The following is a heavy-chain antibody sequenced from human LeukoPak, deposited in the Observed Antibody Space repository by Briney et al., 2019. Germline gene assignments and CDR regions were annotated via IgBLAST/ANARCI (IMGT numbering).Heavy chain of an antibody. J-gene: IGHJ4*02. CDR3: AREGVIVEFDY. V-gene: IGHV3-30-3*01. Sequence: GGSLRLSCAASGFTFSSYAMRWVRQAPGKGLGWVAVISYDGSNKYYADSVKGRFTISRDNSKNTLYLQMNSLRAEDTAVYYCAREGVIVEFDYWGQGTLVTVSS. CDR2: ISYDGSNK. D-gene: IGHD3-22*01. CDR1: GFTFSSYA.